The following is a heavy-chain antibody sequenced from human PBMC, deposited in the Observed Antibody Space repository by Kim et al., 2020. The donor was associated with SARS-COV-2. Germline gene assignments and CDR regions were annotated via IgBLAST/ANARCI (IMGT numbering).Heavy chain of an antibody. J-gene: IGHJ6*02. CDR1: GFTFRSYD. Sequence: GGSLRLSCAASGFTFRSYDMHWVRQATGKGLEWVSGIGTVGNTYYLGSVKGRFTISRENAKNSLYLQMESLRAGDTAVYFCARAKMDGMDVWGQGTTVTV. D-gene: IGHD2-2*03. CDR3: ARAKMDGMDV. CDR2: IGTVGNT. V-gene: IGHV3-13*01.